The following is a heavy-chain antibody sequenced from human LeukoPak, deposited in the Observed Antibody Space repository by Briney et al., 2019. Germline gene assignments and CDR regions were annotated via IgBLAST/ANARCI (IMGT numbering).Heavy chain of an antibody. CDR1: GGSINSGAYY. CDR3: ARTLETYFDY. J-gene: IGHJ4*02. V-gene: IGHV4-31*03. Sequence: SETLSLTCTVSGGSINSGAYYWSWIRQHPGKGLEWIGNIYYSGNTYYNPSLTSRITISIDTSKNQFSLKLSSVTAADTAVYYCARTLETYFDYWGQGTLVTVSS. D-gene: IGHD1-1*01. CDR2: IYYSGNT.